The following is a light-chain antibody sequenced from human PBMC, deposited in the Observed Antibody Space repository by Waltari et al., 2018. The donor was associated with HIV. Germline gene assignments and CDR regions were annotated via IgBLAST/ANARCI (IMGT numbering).Light chain of an antibody. CDR2: GKN. CDR1: SLRRYY. Sequence: SSELTQDPAVSVALGQTVRITCQGDSLRRYYASWYQQKPGQAPVLVIYGKNNRPSGIPDRFSGSSSGNTASLTITAAQAEDEADYYCNSRDSSGNHVVFGGGTKLTVL. CDR3: NSRDSSGNHVV. V-gene: IGLV3-19*01. J-gene: IGLJ2*01.